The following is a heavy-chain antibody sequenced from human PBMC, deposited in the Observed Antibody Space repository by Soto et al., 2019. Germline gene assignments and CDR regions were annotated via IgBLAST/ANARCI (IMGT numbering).Heavy chain of an antibody. CDR2: INHSGST. CDR1: GGSFSGYY. Sequence: QVQLQQWGAGLLKPSETLSLTCAVYGGSFSGYYWSWIRQPPGKGLEWIGEINHSGSTNYNPSLKTRLTISVHTSKNHFSLKLSSVTAADTAVYYCVRENDYLFDDWGQGTLVTVSS. D-gene: IGHD4-17*01. J-gene: IGHJ4*02. CDR3: VRENDYLFDD. V-gene: IGHV4-34*01.